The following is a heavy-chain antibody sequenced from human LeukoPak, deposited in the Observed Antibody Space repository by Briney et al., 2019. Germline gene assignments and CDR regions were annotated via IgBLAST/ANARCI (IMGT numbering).Heavy chain of an antibody. CDR1: GFTFSSYS. CDR3: AREITIFGVVMDDAFDI. V-gene: IGHV3-21*01. CDR2: ISSSSSYI. D-gene: IGHD3-3*01. J-gene: IGHJ3*02. Sequence: PGGSLRLSCAASGFTFSSYSMNWVRQAPGKGLEWVSSISSSSSYIYYADSVKGRFTISRDNAKNSLYLQMNSLRAEDTAVYYCAREITIFGVVMDDAFDIWGQGTMVTVSS.